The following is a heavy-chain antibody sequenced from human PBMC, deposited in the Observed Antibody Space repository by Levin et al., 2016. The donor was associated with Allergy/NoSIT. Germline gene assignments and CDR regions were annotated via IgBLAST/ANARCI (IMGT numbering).Heavy chain of an antibody. V-gene: IGHV3-23*01. Sequence: ETLSLTCAASGFTFSSYAMSWVRQAPGKGLEWVSAISGSGGSTYYADSVKGRFTISRDNSKNTLYLQMNSLRAEDTAVYYCAKLLLIGQSGDYWGQGTLVTVSS. CDR3: AKLLLIGQSGDY. J-gene: IGHJ4*02. D-gene: IGHD3-22*01. CDR1: GFTFSSYA. CDR2: ISGSGGST.